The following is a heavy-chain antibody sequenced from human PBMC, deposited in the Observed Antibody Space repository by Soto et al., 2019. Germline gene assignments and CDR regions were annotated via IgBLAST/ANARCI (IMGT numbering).Heavy chain of an antibody. Sequence: PGGSLRLSCAASGFTFTSYAVNWVRQAPGKGLEWVSSISGTSSYIYYADSVKGRFTISRDNAKNLMYLQMHSLRAEDTALYYCARDALDFGDYDYAFDIWGQGTVVTVSS. CDR1: GFTFTSYA. D-gene: IGHD4-17*01. CDR3: ARDALDFGDYDYAFDI. CDR2: ISGTSSYI. J-gene: IGHJ3*02. V-gene: IGHV3-21*01.